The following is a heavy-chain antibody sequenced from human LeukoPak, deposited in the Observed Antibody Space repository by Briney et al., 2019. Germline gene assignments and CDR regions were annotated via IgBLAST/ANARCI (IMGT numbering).Heavy chain of an antibody. CDR3: ARGGGRRGLQERAFDI. V-gene: IGHV4-61*02. J-gene: IGHJ3*02. D-gene: IGHD5-24*01. CDR1: GGSISSGSYY. Sequence: PSETLSLTCTVSGGSISSGSYYWRWIRQPAGKGLEWIGRIYTSGSTNYNPSLKSRVTISVDTSKNQFSLKLSSVTAADTAVYYCARGGGRRGLQERAFDIWGQGTMVTVSS. CDR2: IYTSGST.